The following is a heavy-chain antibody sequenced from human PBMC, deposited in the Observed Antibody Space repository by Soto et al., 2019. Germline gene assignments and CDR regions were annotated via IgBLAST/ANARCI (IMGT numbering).Heavy chain of an antibody. D-gene: IGHD3-16*01. CDR1: GYTFTSYY. CDR3: GFGSPGDAFDI. CDR2: INPSGGST. V-gene: IGHV1-46*01. Sequence: ASVKVSCKASGYTFTSYYMRWVRQAPGQGLEWMGIINPSGGSTSYAQKFQGRVTMTRDTSTSTVYMELSSLRSEDTAVYYRGFGSPGDAFDIWGQGTMVTVSS. J-gene: IGHJ3*02.